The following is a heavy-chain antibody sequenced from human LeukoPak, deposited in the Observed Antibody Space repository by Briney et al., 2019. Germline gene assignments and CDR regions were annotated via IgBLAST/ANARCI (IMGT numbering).Heavy chain of an antibody. V-gene: IGHV3-23*01. J-gene: IGHJ4*02. CDR1: GFTFSGYA. Sequence: PGGSLRLSCAASGFTFSGYAMTWVRQAPGKGQEWVSTISGSGDTTYYADSVKGRFIISRDNSKNTLYLEMNSLRAEDTAEYYCAKDIGYNHDSSGYFNYWGQGTLVTVSS. CDR2: ISGSGDTT. D-gene: IGHD3-22*01. CDR3: AKDIGYNHDSSGYFNY.